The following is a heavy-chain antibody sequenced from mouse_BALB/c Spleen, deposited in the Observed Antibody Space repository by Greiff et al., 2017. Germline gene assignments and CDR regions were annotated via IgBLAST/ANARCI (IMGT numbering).Heavy chain of an antibody. V-gene: IGHV1-69*02. D-gene: IGHD1-1*01. Sequence: VQLQQPGAELVRPGASVKLSCKASGYTFTSYWINWVKQRPGQGLEWIGNIYPSDSYTNYNQKFKDKATLTVDKSSSTAYMQLSSPTSEDSAVYYCTRCYGSSYFDYWGQGTTLTVSS. CDR2: IYPSDSYT. CDR1: GYTFTSYW. J-gene: IGHJ2*01. CDR3: TRCYGSSYFDY.